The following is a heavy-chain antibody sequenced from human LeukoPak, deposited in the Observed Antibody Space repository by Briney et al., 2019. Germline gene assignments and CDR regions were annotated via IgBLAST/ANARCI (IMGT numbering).Heavy chain of an antibody. CDR3: ARRSYYYYYYMDV. Sequence: ASVKVSSKASGYTFTSSGISWVRQAPRQGLEWMGWISAYNGNTNYAQKLQGRVTITTDTSTSTAYMQMSSMRADDTAVYYCARRSYYYYYYMDVWGKGTTVTISS. J-gene: IGHJ6*03. V-gene: IGHV1-18*01. CDR1: GYTFTSSG. D-gene: IGHD1-26*01. CDR2: ISAYNGNT.